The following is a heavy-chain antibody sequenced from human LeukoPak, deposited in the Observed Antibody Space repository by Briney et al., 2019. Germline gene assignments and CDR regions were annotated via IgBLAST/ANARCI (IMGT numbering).Heavy chain of an antibody. CDR2: ISGSGGST. V-gene: IGHV3-23*01. CDR3: AKDLYPVYYYDSSGYRFDY. D-gene: IGHD3-22*01. Sequence: GGSLRLSCAASGFTFSSYAMSWVRQAPGRGLEWVSAISGSGGSTYYADSVKGRFTISRDNSKNTLYLQMNSLRAEGTAVYYCAKDLYPVYYYDSSGYRFDYWGQGTLVTVSS. CDR1: GFTFSSYA. J-gene: IGHJ4*02.